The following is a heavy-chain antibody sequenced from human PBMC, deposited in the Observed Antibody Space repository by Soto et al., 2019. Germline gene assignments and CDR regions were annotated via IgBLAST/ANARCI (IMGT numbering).Heavy chain of an antibody. CDR2: ISSSSSYI. J-gene: IGHJ5*02. Sequence: GGSLRLSCAASGFTFSSYSMNWVRQAPGKGLEWVSSISSSSSYIYYADSVKGRFTISRDNAKNSLYLQMNSLRAEDTAVYYCARDEGASGWYFATWGQGTLVTVSS. V-gene: IGHV3-21*01. D-gene: IGHD6-19*01. CDR1: GFTFSSYS. CDR3: ARDEGASGWYFAT.